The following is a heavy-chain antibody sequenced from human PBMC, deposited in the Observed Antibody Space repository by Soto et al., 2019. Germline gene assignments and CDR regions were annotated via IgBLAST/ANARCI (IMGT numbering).Heavy chain of an antibody. Sequence: QVQLQESGPGLVKPSETLSLTCTVSGGSVSSGCYYWSWIRQPPGKGLEWIGYIYYSGSTNYNPSLKSRVTISVDTSKNQFSLKLSSVTAADTAVYYCARESIRLSDGYNLYWGQGTLVTVSS. V-gene: IGHV4-61*01. CDR3: ARESIRLSDGYNLY. D-gene: IGHD2-21*01. CDR2: IYYSGST. J-gene: IGHJ4*02. CDR1: GGSVSSGCYY.